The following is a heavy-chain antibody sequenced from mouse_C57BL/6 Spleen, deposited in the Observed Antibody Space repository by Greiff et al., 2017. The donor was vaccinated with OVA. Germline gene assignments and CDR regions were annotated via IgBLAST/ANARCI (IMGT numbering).Heavy chain of an antibody. CDR3: ARTNYSNSAWFAY. V-gene: IGHV1-4*01. CDR1: GYTFTSYT. Sequence: QVQLKQSGAELARPGASVKMSCKASGYTFTSYTMHWVKQRPGQGLEWIGYINPSSGYTKYNQKFKDKATLTADKSSSTAYMQLSSLTSEDSAVYYCARTNYSNSAWFAYWGQGTLVTVSA. D-gene: IGHD2-5*01. J-gene: IGHJ3*01. CDR2: INPSSGYT.